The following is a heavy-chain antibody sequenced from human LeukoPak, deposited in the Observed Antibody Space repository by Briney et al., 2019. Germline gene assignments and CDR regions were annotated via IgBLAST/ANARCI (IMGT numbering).Heavy chain of an antibody. V-gene: IGHV1-18*01. CDR3: ARQKRLTIFGVGRAAFDM. CDR2: ISAYNGNT. CDR1: GYTFTSYG. Sequence: ASVKVSCKASGYTFTSYGISWVRQAPGQGLEWMGWISAYNGNTNYAQKLQGRVTMTTDTSTSTAYMELRSLRSDDTAVYYCARQKRLTIFGVGRAAFDMWGQGT. D-gene: IGHD3-3*01. J-gene: IGHJ3*02.